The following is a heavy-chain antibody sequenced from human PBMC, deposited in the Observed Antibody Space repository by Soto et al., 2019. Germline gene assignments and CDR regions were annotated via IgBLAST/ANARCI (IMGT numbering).Heavy chain of an antibody. V-gene: IGHV1-46*01. Sequence: ASVKVSCKASGYSFTSYFMHWVRQAPGQGLEWMGIVNPSGGSTTYAQKFQGRVTMTRDTSTSTVYMALSSLRSEDTAVYHCAIDGRSFYFDSWGQGTLVTVSS. CDR3: AIDGRSFYFDS. J-gene: IGHJ4*02. D-gene: IGHD3-10*01. CDR1: GYSFTSYF. CDR2: VNPSGGST.